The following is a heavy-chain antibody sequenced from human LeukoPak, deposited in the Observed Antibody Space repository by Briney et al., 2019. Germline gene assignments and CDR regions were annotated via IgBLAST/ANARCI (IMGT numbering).Heavy chain of an antibody. V-gene: IGHV4-59*01. CDR2: IYYSGST. CDR1: GGSISSYY. CDR3: ARGDSSGYYLDY. D-gene: IGHD3-22*01. Sequence: SETLSLTCTVSGGSISSYYWSWIRQPPGKGLEWIGYIYYSGSTNYNPSLKSRVTISVDTSKNQFSLKLSSVTAADTAVYYYARGDSSGYYLDYWGQGTLVTVSS. J-gene: IGHJ4*02.